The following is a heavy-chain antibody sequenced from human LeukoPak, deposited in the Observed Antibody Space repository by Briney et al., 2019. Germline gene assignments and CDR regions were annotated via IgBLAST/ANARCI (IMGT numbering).Heavy chain of an antibody. Sequence: PGGSLRLSCAASGFTFSSYGMHWVRQAPGKGLEWVAVISYDGSNKYYADSVKGRFTISRDNSKNTLYLQMNSLRAEDTAVYYSAKARSRYSSGWYSFDYWGQGTLVTVSS. CDR3: AKARSRYSSGWYSFDY. CDR1: GFTFSSYG. D-gene: IGHD6-19*01. CDR2: ISYDGSNK. J-gene: IGHJ4*02. V-gene: IGHV3-30*18.